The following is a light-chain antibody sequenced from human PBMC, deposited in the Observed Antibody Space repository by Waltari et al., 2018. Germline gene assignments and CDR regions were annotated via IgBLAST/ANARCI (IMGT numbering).Light chain of an antibody. CDR1: SSDVGAYNY. V-gene: IGLV2-14*03. CDR3: QSYDSSLSGSNVV. Sequence: QSALTQPASVSGSPGQSITISCTGTSSDVGAYNYVSWYQQHPGKVPKLIIYDVSHRPSGVAFRFSGSKSDNTASLTISGLQAEDEADYYCQSYDSSLSGSNVVFGGGTKLTVL. CDR2: DVS. J-gene: IGLJ2*01.